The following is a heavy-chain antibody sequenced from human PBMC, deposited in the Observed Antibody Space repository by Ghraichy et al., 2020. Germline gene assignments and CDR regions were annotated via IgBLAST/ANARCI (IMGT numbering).Heavy chain of an antibody. V-gene: IGHV4-39*01. CDR3: ARHVRGIVVVPAAFDY. D-gene: IGHD2-2*01. CDR2: IYYSGST. CDR1: GGSISSSSYY. J-gene: IGHJ4*02. Sequence: SETLSLTCTVSGGSISSSSYYWGWIRQPPRKGLEWIGSIYYSGSTYYNPSLKSRVTISVDTSKNQFSLKLSSVTAADTAVYYCARHVRGIVVVPAAFDYWGQGTLVTVSS.